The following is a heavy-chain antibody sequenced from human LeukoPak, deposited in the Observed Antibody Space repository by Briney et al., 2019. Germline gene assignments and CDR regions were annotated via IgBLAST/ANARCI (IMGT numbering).Heavy chain of an antibody. J-gene: IGHJ4*02. Sequence: SETLSLTCTVSGGSISSSSYYWGCIRQPPGKGLEWIGSISYSGSTYYNPSLKSRVTISVDTSKNQFSLKLRSVTAADTAVYYCARQRSLVYDILTGFDYWGQGTLVTVSS. CDR1: GGSISSSSYY. D-gene: IGHD3-9*01. CDR2: ISYSGST. CDR3: ARQRSLVYDILTGFDY. V-gene: IGHV4-39*01.